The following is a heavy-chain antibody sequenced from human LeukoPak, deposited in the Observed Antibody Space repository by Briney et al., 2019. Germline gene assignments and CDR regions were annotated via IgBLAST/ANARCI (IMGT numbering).Heavy chain of an antibody. J-gene: IGHJ4*02. Sequence: SDTLSLTCAVSAYSISSPNWWGWIRQPPGKGLEYIGYNYYTGSIYYNPSLKSRVTMSVDTSKNHFSLKLSSVTAVDTAVYYCARTDSYGYYFDYWGQGTLVTVSS. V-gene: IGHV4-28*05. CDR3: ARTDSYGYYFDY. CDR1: AYSISSPNW. D-gene: IGHD5-18*01. CDR2: NYYTGSI.